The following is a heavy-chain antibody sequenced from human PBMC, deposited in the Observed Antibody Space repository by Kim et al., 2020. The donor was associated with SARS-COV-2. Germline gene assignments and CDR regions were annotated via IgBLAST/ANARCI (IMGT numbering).Heavy chain of an antibody. CDR3: ATQNSPYYYGSGSYRDPKKNYYYYGMDV. J-gene: IGHJ6*04. Sequence: SETLSLTCTVSGGSISSSSYYWGWIRQPPGKGLEWIGSIYYSGSTYYNPSLKSRVTISVDTSKNQFSLKLSSVTAADTAVYYCATQNSPYYYGSGSYRDPKKNYYYYGMDVWGKGNTVTVSS. D-gene: IGHD3-10*01. CDR1: GGSISSSSYY. CDR2: IYYSGST. V-gene: IGHV4-39*01.